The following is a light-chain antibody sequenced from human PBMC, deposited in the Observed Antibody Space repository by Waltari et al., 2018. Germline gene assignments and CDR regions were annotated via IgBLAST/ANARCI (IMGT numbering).Light chain of an antibody. V-gene: IGKV1-13*02. CDR2: TAS. CDR1: QGINIA. J-gene: IGKJ4*01. CDR3: QQFNSFPRT. Sequence: AIQLTQSPSSLSASVGDRVTITCRASQGINIALAWYQQRPGKPPNLLIYTASTLQSGVPSRFSGSGSGTDFALTISSLQPEDFGTYYCQQFNSFPRTFGGGTKVDI.